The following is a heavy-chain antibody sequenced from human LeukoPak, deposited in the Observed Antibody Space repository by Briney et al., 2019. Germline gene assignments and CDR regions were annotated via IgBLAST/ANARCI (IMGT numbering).Heavy chain of an antibody. CDR1: GFTFSSYA. J-gene: IGHJ5*02. CDR2: ISGSGGST. Sequence: GGSLRLSSAASGFTFSSYAMSWVRQAPGKGLEWVSAISGSGGSTYYADSVKGRFTISRDNSKNTLYLQMNSLRAEDTAVYYCAKNPNRELWFGELSWFDPWGQGTLVTVSS. V-gene: IGHV3-23*01. D-gene: IGHD3-10*01. CDR3: AKNPNRELWFGELSWFDP.